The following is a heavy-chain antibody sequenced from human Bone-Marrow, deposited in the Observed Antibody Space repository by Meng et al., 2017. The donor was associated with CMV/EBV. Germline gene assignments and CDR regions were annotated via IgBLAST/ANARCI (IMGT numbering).Heavy chain of an antibody. CDR3: ARDRPHYYDDNVRGFDI. CDR1: RYTFTAHY. Sequence: ASVKVSCKASRYTFTAHYIHWVRQAPGQGLEWMGWINTDNGVTDYAQRFQGRVTMTKDTSITTAYMELSSLRSDDTAVYYCARDRPHYYDDNVRGFDIWDQG. V-gene: IGHV1-2*02. CDR2: INTDNGVT. D-gene: IGHD3-22*01. J-gene: IGHJ3*02.